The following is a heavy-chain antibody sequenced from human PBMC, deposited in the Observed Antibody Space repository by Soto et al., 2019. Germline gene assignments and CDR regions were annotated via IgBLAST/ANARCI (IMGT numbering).Heavy chain of an antibody. J-gene: IGHJ5*02. CDR1: GGSFSGYY. V-gene: IGHV4-34*01. D-gene: IGHD6-13*01. Sequence: SSETLSLTCAVYGGSFSGYYWSWIRQPPGKGLEWIGEINHSGGTNYNPSLKSRVTISVDTSKNQFSLKLSSVTAADTAVYYCARGLVAAAGKGGWFDPWGRGTLVTVS. CDR2: INHSGGT. CDR3: ARGLVAAAGKGGWFDP.